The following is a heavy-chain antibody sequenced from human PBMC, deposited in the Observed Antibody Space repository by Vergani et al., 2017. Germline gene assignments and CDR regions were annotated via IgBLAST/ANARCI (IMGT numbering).Heavy chain of an antibody. CDR2: IYPADSDT. D-gene: IGHD1-1*01. J-gene: IGHJ4*02. CDR1: EYSFGNYW. V-gene: IGHV5-51*01. CDR3: ARHTTYTDS. Sequence: EVELVQSGPEMRKPGESLKISCKGSEYSFGNYWIGWVRQMPGKGLEWMGIIYPADSDTRYGPSFQGQVTISADKSISTAFLQWDSLKASDTALYYCARHTTYTDSLGQGTLVTVSS.